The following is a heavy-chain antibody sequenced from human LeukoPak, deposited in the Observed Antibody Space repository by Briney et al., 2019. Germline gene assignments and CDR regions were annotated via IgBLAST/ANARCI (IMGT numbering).Heavy chain of an antibody. Sequence: GGSLRLSCAASGFTFSSYAMSWVRQAPGKGLEWVSAISSSDGITYYADSVKGRFTISRDNSKNTLYLQMNSLRAEDTAVYYCAKDRLQQQQVRDFDYWGQGTLVTVSS. CDR1: GFTFSSYA. V-gene: IGHV3-23*01. D-gene: IGHD6-13*01. CDR3: AKDRLQQQQVRDFDY. CDR2: ISSSDGIT. J-gene: IGHJ4*02.